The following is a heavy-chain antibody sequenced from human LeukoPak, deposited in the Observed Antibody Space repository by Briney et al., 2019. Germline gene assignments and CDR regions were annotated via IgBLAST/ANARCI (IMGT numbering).Heavy chain of an antibody. CDR3: ARVAVVLGYYDSSGQYYFDY. J-gene: IGHJ4*02. CDR1: GGSISSGGYY. Sequence: SETLSLTCTVSGGSISSGGYYWSWIRQHPGKGLEWIGYIYYSGSTYYNPSLKSRVTISVGTSKNQFSLKLSSVTAADTAVYYCARVAVVLGYYDSSGQYYFDYWGQGTLVTVSS. V-gene: IGHV4-31*03. D-gene: IGHD3-22*01. CDR2: IYYSGST.